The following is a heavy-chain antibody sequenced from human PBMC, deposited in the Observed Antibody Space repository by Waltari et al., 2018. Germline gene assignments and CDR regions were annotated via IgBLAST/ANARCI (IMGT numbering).Heavy chain of an antibody. CDR3: ARAPTGDYFDY. CDR1: GGSISSSY. Sequence: QVQLQESGPGLVKPSETLSLTCPVSGGSISSSYWSWIRQPPGKGLEWIGYIYYSGSTNYNPSLKSRVTISVDTSKNQFSLKLSSVTAADTAVYYCARAPTGDYFDYWGQGTLVTVSS. CDR2: IYYSGST. V-gene: IGHV4-59*01. J-gene: IGHJ4*02.